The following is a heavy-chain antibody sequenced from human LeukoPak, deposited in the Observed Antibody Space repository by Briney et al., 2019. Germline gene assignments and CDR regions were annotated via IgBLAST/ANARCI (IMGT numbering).Heavy chain of an antibody. CDR3: AKSGDSTGFWDFDY. V-gene: IGHV3-20*04. Sequence: PGGSLRLSCAASGFTFDDYGMSWVRQAPGKGLEWVSGINWNGGRTGYADSVKGRFTISRDNSKNTLYLQMNSLRAEDTAVYYCAKSGDSTGFWDFDYWGQGTLVTVSS. CDR2: INWNGGRT. D-gene: IGHD3-22*01. J-gene: IGHJ4*02. CDR1: GFTFDDYG.